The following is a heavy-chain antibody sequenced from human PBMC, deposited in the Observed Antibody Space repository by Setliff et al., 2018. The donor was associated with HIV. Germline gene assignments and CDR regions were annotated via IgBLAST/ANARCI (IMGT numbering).Heavy chain of an antibody. V-gene: IGHV3-20*04. J-gene: IGHJ4*02. CDR3: VRDTTSGWMLTN. D-gene: IGHD6-25*01. CDR1: GFTFDVSG. CDR2: INWSGGST. Sequence: GSLRLSCAASGFTFDVSGMTWVRQAPGKGLEWVSSINWSGGSTGYADSVKGRFTISRDNAKNSLYLQMYSLRAEDTAVYYCVRDTTSGWMLTNWGQGTLVTVSS.